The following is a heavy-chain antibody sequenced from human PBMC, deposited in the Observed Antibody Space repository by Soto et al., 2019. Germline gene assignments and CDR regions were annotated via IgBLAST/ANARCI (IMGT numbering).Heavy chain of an antibody. Sequence: SETLSLTCTVSGGSISSYYWSWIRQPPGKGLEWIGYIYYSGSTNYNPSLKSRVTIPVDTSKTQFSLKLSSVTAADTAVYYCARAVEIAAHFDYWGQGTLVTVSS. CDR1: GGSISSYY. D-gene: IGHD6-13*01. CDR2: IYYSGST. V-gene: IGHV4-59*01. J-gene: IGHJ4*02. CDR3: ARAVEIAAHFDY.